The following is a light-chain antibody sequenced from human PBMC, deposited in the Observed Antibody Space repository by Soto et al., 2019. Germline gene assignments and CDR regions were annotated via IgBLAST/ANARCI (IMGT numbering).Light chain of an antibody. CDR2: GAS. CDR3: QQYNNWPPWT. CDR1: QSVYSS. V-gene: IGKV3-15*01. J-gene: IGKJ1*01. Sequence: ENVLTQSPATLSVSPGERATLSCRASQSVYSSLAWYQQKPGQAPRLLIYGASTRATGIPARFSGSGSGTEFTLTISRLQSEDFAVYYCQQYNNWPPWTFGQGTKVDIK.